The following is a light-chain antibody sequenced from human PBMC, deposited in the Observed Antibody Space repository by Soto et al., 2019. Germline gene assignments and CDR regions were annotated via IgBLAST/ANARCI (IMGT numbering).Light chain of an antibody. J-gene: IGLJ1*01. CDR2: DVS. CDR3: SSYTTSNTRQIV. Sequence: QSVLAQPASVSGSPGQSINISCTGTSSDVGGYNYVSWYQHHPGKAPKFIIYDVSNRPSGVSNPFSGSKSGNTASLTISGLQPEDEADYYCSSYTTSNTRQIVFGTGTKVTVL. V-gene: IGLV2-14*03. CDR1: SSDVGGYNY.